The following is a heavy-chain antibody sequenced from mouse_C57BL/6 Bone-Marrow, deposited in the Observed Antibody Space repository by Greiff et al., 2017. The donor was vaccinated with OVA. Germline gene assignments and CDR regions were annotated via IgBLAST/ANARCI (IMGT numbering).Heavy chain of an antibody. CDR1: GFTFSDYY. CDR2: ISNGGGST. Sequence: EVQVVESGGGLVQPGGSLKLSCAASGFTFSDYYMYWVRQTPEKRLEWVAYISNGGGSTNYPDTVQGRSTISRNNAKNTLYLQMSRLKSEDTAMYYCARRNFWYFDVWGTGTTVTVSS. CDR3: ARRNFWYFDV. V-gene: IGHV5-12*01. J-gene: IGHJ1*03.